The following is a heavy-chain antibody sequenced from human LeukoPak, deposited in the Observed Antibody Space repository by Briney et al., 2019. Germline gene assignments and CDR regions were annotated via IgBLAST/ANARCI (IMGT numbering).Heavy chain of an antibody. V-gene: IGHV1-2*02. CDR2: INPNSGGT. D-gene: IGHD2/OR15-2a*01. CDR1: GYTFTVYY. J-gene: IGHJ4*02. CDR3: ARVLSNQVPGLDY. Sequence: ASVKVSCKASGYTFTVYYMHWVRQAPGQGLEWMGWINPNSGGTNYAQKFQGRVNMTRDTSISTAYMELSRVRSDDTAVYYCARVLSNQVPGLDYWGQGTLVTVSS.